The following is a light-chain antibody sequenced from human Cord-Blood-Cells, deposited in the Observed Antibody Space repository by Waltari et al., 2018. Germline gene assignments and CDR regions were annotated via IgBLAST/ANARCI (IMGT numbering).Light chain of an antibody. CDR3: SSYKSSSTYV. J-gene: IGLJ1*01. CDR2: DVS. Sequence: QSALTQPASVSGSPGQSITIPCTGTSSDVGGYNYVSWYQQHPGKAPKLMIYDVSKRPSGVSNRFSGSKSGNTASLTISGLQAEDEADYYCSSYKSSSTYVFGTGTKVTVL. CDR1: SSDVGGYNY. V-gene: IGLV2-14*01.